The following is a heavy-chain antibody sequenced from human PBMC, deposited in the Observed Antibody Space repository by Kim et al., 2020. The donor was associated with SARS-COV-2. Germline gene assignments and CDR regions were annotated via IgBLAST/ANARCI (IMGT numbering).Heavy chain of an antibody. Sequence: ASVKVSCKVSGYTLTELSMHWVRQAPGKGLEWMGGFDPEDGETIYAQKFQGRVTMTEDTSTDTAYMELSSLRSEDTAVYYCATDLSALDQLLKYFQHWGQGTLVTVSS. D-gene: IGHD2-2*01. CDR1: GYTLTELS. CDR2: FDPEDGET. CDR3: ATDLSALDQLLKYFQH. J-gene: IGHJ1*01. V-gene: IGHV1-24*01.